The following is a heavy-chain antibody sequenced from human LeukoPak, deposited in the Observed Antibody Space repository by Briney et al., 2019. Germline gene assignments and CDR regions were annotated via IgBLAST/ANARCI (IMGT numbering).Heavy chain of an antibody. CDR3: ARDTPGIQPESFDP. CDR2: INWNGAST. Sequence: SGGSLRLSCTASGFTFDDYGMSWVRQVPGKGLEWVSGINWNGASTGYADSVKGRFTVSRDNAKNSLYLQMNSLRVEDTAFYYCARDTPGIQPESFDPWGQGTLVTVSS. V-gene: IGHV3-20*04. CDR1: GFTFDDYG. J-gene: IGHJ5*02. D-gene: IGHD5-18*01.